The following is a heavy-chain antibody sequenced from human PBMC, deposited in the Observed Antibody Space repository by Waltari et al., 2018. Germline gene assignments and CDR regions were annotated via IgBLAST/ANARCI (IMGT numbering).Heavy chain of an antibody. J-gene: IGHJ4*02. CDR2: ITHDGSAK. Sequence: EVQLVESGGGLVVLGGSLRLACAASGCTFSSYWVAWGRQAPGKGLEWVANITHDGSAKYYVDSVNGQFTLSSANANNSLFLRMNSLSAEDTAVYYCASEGGNYGYWGQGPLVTVSS. D-gene: IGHD1-26*01. V-gene: IGHV3-7*04. CDR3: ASEGGNYGY. CDR1: GCTFSSYW.